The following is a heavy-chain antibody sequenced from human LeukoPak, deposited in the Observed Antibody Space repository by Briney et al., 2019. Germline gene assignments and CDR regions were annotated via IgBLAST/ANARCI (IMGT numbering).Heavy chain of an antibody. CDR3: ARSMVRGVIAYNWFDL. V-gene: IGHV4-4*02. Sequence: SGTLSLTCAVSGGSISSSNWWSWVRQPPGKGLEWIGEIYHSGSTNYNPSLKSRVTISVDKSKNQFSLKLSSVTAADTAVYYCARSMVRGVIAYNWFDLWGQGTLVTVSS. CDR1: GGSISSSNW. J-gene: IGHJ5*02. CDR2: IYHSGST. D-gene: IGHD3-10*01.